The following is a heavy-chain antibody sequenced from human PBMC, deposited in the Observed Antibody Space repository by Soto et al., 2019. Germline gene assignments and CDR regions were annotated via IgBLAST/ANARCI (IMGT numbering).Heavy chain of an antibody. CDR1: GFTFSSYG. Sequence: GGSLRLSCAASGFTFSSYGMHWVRQAPGKGLEWVAVISYDGSNKYYADSVKGRFTISRDNSKNTLYLQMNSLRAEATAVYCSAKDRPSGSRPYYYGMAAGAQGPTVPVSS. V-gene: IGHV3-30*18. CDR3: AKDRPSGSRPYYYGMAA. D-gene: IGHD1-26*01. CDR2: ISYDGSNK. J-gene: IGHJ6*02.